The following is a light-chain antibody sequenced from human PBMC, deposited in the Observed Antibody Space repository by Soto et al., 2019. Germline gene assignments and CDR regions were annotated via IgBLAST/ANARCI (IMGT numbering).Light chain of an antibody. V-gene: IGKV3-20*01. Sequence: DIVLTQSPATLSLSPGESATLSWRGSQSVSSNYLTWYQQKPGQAPRLLIYGASSRATGIPDRFSGSGSGTDFTLTISRLEPEDFAVYYCQQYGSSPRTFGQGTTVDLK. J-gene: IGKJ1*01. CDR2: GAS. CDR3: QQYGSSPRT. CDR1: QSVSSNY.